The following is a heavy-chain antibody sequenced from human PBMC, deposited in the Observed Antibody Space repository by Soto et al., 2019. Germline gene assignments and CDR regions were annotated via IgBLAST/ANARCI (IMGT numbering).Heavy chain of an antibody. CDR1: GYTFTSYY. D-gene: IGHD3-10*01. CDR3: ARGGWNYYGSGSREFDY. CDR2: INPSGGST. V-gene: IGHV1-46*03. J-gene: IGHJ4*02. Sequence: ASVKVSCKASGYTFTSYYMHWVRQAPGQGLEWMRIINPSGGSTSYAQKFQGRVTMTRDTSTSTVYMELSSLRSEDTAVYFCARGGWNYYGSGSREFDYWGQGTLVTVSS.